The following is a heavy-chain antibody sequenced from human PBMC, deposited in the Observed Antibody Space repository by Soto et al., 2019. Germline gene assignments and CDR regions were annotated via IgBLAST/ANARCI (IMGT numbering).Heavy chain of an antibody. CDR3: ARAVRALDYYYGMDV. J-gene: IGHJ6*02. CDR2: IYHSGST. D-gene: IGHD2-2*01. Sequence: SETLFLTCAVSGGSISSSNWWSWVRQPPGKGLEWIGEIYHSGSTNYNPSLKSRVTISVDKSKNQFSLKLSSVTAADTAVYYCARAVRALDYYYGMDVWGQGTTVTVSS. CDR1: GGSISSSNW. V-gene: IGHV4-4*02.